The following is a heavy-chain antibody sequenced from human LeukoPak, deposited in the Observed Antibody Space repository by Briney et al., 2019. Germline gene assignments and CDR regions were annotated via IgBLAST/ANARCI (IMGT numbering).Heavy chain of an antibody. CDR2: ISYDGSNK. V-gene: IGHV3-30*04. CDR1: GFTFSSCA. CDR3: ARGGYYDSSGYYYPYYFDY. Sequence: PGGSLRLSCAASGFTFSSCAMHWVRQAPGKGLEWVTIISYDGSNKYYADSVKGRFTISRDNSKNTLYLQMNSLRAEDTAVYYCARGGYYDSSGYYYPYYFDYWGQGTLVTVSS. J-gene: IGHJ4*02. D-gene: IGHD3-22*01.